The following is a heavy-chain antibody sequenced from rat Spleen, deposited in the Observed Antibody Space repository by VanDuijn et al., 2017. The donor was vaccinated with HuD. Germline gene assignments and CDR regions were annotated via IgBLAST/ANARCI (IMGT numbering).Heavy chain of an antibody. J-gene: IGHJ2*01. CDR3: TRAPYGYFDY. D-gene: IGHD1-3*01. CDR1: GFTFNNYW. Sequence: EVQLVESGGGLVQPGRSLKLSCVASGFTFNNYWMTWIRQAPGKGLEWVASIINTGGTTYYPDSVKGRFTISRDSAKSTLYLQMNSLRPEDTATYYCTRAPYGYFDYWGQGVEVTVSS. CDR2: IINTGGTT. V-gene: IGHV5-31*01.